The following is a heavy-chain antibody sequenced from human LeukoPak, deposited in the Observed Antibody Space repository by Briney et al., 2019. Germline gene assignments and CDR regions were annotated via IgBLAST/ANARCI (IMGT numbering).Heavy chain of an antibody. J-gene: IGHJ6*03. Sequence: GGSLRLSCAASGFTFNSYAMSWVRQAPGKGLEWVSAISGSGDTTYFADSVKGRFAISRDNSKNTLYLQMNSLRAEDTAVYYCAKEAAAILWHYYYYMDVWGKGTTVAVSS. CDR3: AKEAAAILWHYYYYMDV. CDR2: ISGSGDTT. CDR1: GFTFNSYA. V-gene: IGHV3-23*01. D-gene: IGHD2-2*01.